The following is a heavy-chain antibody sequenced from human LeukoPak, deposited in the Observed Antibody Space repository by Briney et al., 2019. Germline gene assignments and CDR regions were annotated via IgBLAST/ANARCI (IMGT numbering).Heavy chain of an antibody. Sequence: GGSLRLSCAASGFTFDDYAMHWVRQAPGKGLEWVSLISWDGGSTYYADSVKGRFTISRDNAKNTLYLQMNSLRAEDTAVYYCAREHRHEGATVDSWGQGTQVTVSS. CDR2: ISWDGGST. CDR3: AREHRHEGATVDS. V-gene: IGHV3-43D*03. CDR1: GFTFDDYA. J-gene: IGHJ4*02. D-gene: IGHD1-26*01.